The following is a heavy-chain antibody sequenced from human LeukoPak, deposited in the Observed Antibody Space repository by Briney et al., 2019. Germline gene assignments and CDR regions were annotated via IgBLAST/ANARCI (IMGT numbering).Heavy chain of an antibody. Sequence: GSLRLSCAASGFTFSSFPMSWVRQAPEKGLEWVSAITGSGDNTYYADSVKGRFTISRDNSKNTLYLQMNSLRAEDTAVYYCARALPDGVVVPAAIGFDYWGQGTLVTVSS. CDR3: ARALPDGVVVPAAIGFDY. D-gene: IGHD2-2*02. CDR2: ITGSGDNT. V-gene: IGHV3-23*01. J-gene: IGHJ4*02. CDR1: GFTFSSFP.